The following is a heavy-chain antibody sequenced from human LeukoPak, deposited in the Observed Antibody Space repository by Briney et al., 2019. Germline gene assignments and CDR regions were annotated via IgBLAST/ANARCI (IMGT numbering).Heavy chain of an antibody. D-gene: IGHD4-23*01. Sequence: GGSLRLSCAASGFTFSSFAMTWVLQAPGKGLEWVSFISGSGGSTYYADSVKGRFTISRDNSKNTLYLQMNSLRVEDTALYYCAKVAVVTPGDAFEIWGQGTMVTVSS. CDR3: AKVAVVTPGDAFEI. CDR2: ISGSGGST. J-gene: IGHJ3*02. V-gene: IGHV3-23*01. CDR1: GFTFSSFA.